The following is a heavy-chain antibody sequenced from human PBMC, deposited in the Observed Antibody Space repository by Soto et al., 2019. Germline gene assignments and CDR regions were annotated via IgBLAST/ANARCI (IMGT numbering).Heavy chain of an antibody. CDR3: ARDPDYFWSGYYYYGIDV. Sequence: QVQLVQSGAEVKKPGASVKVSCKASGYTFTSYGISWVRQAPGQSLEWMGWISAYNGNTNYAQKLQGRVTMTTDTSTSTAYMELRRLRSDDTAVYYCARDPDYFWSGYYYYGIDVWVQGTTVTVSS. CDR2: ISAYNGNT. CDR1: GYTFTSYG. V-gene: IGHV1-18*04. J-gene: IGHJ6*02. D-gene: IGHD3-3*01.